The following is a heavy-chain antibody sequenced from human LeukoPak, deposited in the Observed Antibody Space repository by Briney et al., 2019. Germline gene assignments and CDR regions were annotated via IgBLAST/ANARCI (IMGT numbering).Heavy chain of an antibody. CDR3: ARNSSDWYGYLDV. Sequence: ASVKVSCKASRYTFTSYGISWVRQAPGQRRERMGWISTYNGYANYAQKLQGRVTMTTETSTSTAYMELRSLRSDDTAVYYCARNSSDWYGYLDVWGKGTTVSVSS. CDR1: RYTFTSYG. D-gene: IGHD6-19*01. V-gene: IGHV1-18*01. CDR2: ISTYNGYA. J-gene: IGHJ6*04.